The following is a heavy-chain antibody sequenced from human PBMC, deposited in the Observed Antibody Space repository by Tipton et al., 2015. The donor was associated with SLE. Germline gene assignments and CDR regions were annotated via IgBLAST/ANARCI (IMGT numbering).Heavy chain of an antibody. Sequence: TLSLTCTVSGGSISFHYWTWIRQPPGKGLEWVGYINYSGNTNYNPSLKGRVTISVDTSKTHFSLRLNSVTAADTAVYFCARGGLGSDLRGSIYFGSWGQGTLVTVSS. J-gene: IGHJ4*02. CDR3: ARGGLGSDLRGSIYFGS. CDR1: GGSISFHY. V-gene: IGHV4-59*11. D-gene: IGHD7-27*01. CDR2: INYSGNT.